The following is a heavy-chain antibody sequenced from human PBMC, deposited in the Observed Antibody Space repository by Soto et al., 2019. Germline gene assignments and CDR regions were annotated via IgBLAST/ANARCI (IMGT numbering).Heavy chain of an antibody. CDR3: ARGLGLYYFDY. V-gene: IGHV1-18*01. CDR1: GYTSTNYG. D-gene: IGHD1-26*01. CDR2: ISAYNGNT. J-gene: IGHJ4*02. Sequence: ASVKVSCKGSGYTSTNYGISWARQAPGEGLEWMGWISAYNGNTNYAQKFQGRVTMTTDTSTSTAYMELRSLRSDDTAVYYCARGLGLYYFDYWGQGTLVTVSS.